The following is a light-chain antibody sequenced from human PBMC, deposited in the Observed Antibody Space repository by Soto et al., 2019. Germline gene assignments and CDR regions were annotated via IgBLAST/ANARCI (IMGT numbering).Light chain of an antibody. V-gene: IGKV1D-16*01. CDR2: GAS. CDR1: QSISTW. CDR3: QQFYTFPLT. J-gene: IGKJ4*01. Sequence: DVQMTQSPSSLSASVGDTVTITCRASQSISTWLAWYQQKPNKAPKSLISGASNLQSGVPSRFSGSGSGTDFTLTISSLQPEDFATYYCQQFYTFPLTFGGATKVDIK.